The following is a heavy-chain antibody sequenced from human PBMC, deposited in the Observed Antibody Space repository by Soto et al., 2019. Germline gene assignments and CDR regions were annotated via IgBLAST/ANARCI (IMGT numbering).Heavy chain of an antibody. CDR3: AKNNRYCSSTNCFVFDY. D-gene: IGHD2-2*01. V-gene: IGHV3-7*01. Sequence: EVQLVESGGGLVQPGGSLRLSCAASGFTFSGYWMSWVRQAPGKGLEWVANIKQDGSEKYYVDSVKGRFTISRDNAKKSLYLLMNSLRADDTAVYYCAKNNRYCSSTNCFVFDYWGQGTLVTVSS. J-gene: IGHJ4*02. CDR2: IKQDGSEK. CDR1: GFTFSGYW.